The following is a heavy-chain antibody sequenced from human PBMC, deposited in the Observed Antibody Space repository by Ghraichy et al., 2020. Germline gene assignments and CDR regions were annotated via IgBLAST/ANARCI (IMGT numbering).Heavy chain of an antibody. CDR1: GGSFSGYY. Sequence: SETLSLTCAVYGGSFSGYYWSWIRQPPGKGLEWIGEINHSGSTNYNPSLKSRVTISVDTSKNQFSLKLSSVTAADTAVDYCASIVGAGWSDYWGQGTLVTVSS. CDR2: INHSGST. V-gene: IGHV4-34*01. J-gene: IGHJ4*02. D-gene: IGHD1-26*01. CDR3: ASIVGAGWSDY.